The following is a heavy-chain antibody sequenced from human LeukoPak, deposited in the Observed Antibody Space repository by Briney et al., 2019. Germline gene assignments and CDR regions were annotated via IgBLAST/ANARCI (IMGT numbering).Heavy chain of an antibody. V-gene: IGHV4-59*01. J-gene: IGHJ4*02. CDR2: INYSGST. CDR1: GGSISSKY. D-gene: IGHD3-16*01. CDR3: ARGLTDFDY. Sequence: SETLSLTCTVSGGSISSKYWGWIRQPPGKGLEWIGYINYSGSTNYNPSLKSRVTISVDTSKNQFSLKLSSVTAADTAVYYCARGLTDFDYWGQGTLVTVSS.